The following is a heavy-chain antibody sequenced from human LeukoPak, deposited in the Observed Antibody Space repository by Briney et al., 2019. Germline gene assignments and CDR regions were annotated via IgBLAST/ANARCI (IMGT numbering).Heavy chain of an antibody. J-gene: IGHJ4*02. CDR1: GGSISSKNYY. CDR3: ARKGAIRGFDY. D-gene: IGHD3-10*01. CDR2: IDHNGNT. Sequence: PSETLSLTCTVSGGSISSKNYYWGWIRQPPGKGLEWLGSIDHNGNTYYNPSLKSRVTISVDTSKNQFSLKLSSVTAADTAVYYCARKGAIRGFDYWGQGTLVTVSS. V-gene: IGHV4-39*07.